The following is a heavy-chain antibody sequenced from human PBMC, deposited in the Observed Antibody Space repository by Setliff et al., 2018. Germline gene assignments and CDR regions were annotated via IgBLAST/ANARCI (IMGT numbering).Heavy chain of an antibody. CDR1: GYSISSGYI. V-gene: IGHV4-38-2*02. CDR2: IGHTGSI. CDR3: ARDLGHGGDSDY. D-gene: IGHD2-21*02. Sequence: PSETLSLTCTVSGYSISSGYIWGWIRQHPGKGLEWVGNIGHTGSINYNPSLKSRLTISRDTSKNQVSLKLNSVTATDTAVYYCARDLGHGGDSDYWGQGILVTVSS. J-gene: IGHJ4*02.